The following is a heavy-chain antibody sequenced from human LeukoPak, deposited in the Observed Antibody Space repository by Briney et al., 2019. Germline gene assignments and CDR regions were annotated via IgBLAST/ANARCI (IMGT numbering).Heavy chain of an antibody. Sequence: GGSLRLSCAVSGFTVSSNHMTWVGQAPGKGLEWVSVIYTSGSTYYADSVKGRFTISRDSSKNTLYLQMNSLRTEDTAMYYCARNDALDIWGQGTMVTVSS. CDR3: ARNDALDI. J-gene: IGHJ3*02. V-gene: IGHV3-53*01. CDR1: GFTVSSNH. CDR2: IYTSGST.